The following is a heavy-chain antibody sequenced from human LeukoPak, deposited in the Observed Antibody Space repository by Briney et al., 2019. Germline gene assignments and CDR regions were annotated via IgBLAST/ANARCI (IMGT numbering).Heavy chain of an antibody. V-gene: IGHV3-23*01. D-gene: IGHD4-23*01. J-gene: IGHJ4*02. Sequence: GGSLTLSCAASGFTFSSYAMSWVRQAPGKGLEWVSAISGSGGSTYYADSVKGRFTISRDNSKNTLYLQMNSLRAEDTAVYYCAKLPLWVVTYFDYWGQGTLVTVSS. CDR3: AKLPLWVVTYFDY. CDR2: ISGSGGST. CDR1: GFTFSSYA.